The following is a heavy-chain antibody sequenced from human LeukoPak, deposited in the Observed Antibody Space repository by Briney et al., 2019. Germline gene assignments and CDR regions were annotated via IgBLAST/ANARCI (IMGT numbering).Heavy chain of an antibody. D-gene: IGHD4-11*01. V-gene: IGHV3-30-3*01. CDR2: ISYDGSKK. CDR1: GFTFNSHT. J-gene: IGHJ4*02. CDR3: ARESYGNYFFDY. Sequence: GGSLRLSCAASGFTFNSHTMNWVRQAPGKGLEWVAIISYDGSKKYYADSVKGRFTISRDNSKNTLYLQMNSLIAEDAAVYYCARESYGNYFFDYWGQGTLVTVSS.